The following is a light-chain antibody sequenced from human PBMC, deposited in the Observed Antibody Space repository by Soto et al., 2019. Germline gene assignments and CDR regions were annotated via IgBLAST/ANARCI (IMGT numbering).Light chain of an antibody. CDR3: IQTLQAPLT. J-gene: IGKJ4*01. V-gene: IGKV2-28*01. CDR2: LAS. CDR1: QSLLHINGYNY. Sequence: DILVTHSPLSLPVTPGEPASISCRSSQSLLHINGYNYLDWYLQKPGQSPHLLIYLASNRAYGVHDRVSGSGSGTDFTLKISRVEAEHFGVYYCIQTLQAPLTFGGGTRV.